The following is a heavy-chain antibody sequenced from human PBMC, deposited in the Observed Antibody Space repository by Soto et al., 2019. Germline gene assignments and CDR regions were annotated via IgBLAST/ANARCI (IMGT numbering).Heavy chain of an antibody. CDR1: GFTFSSYT. J-gene: IGHJ4*02. CDR2: ISSSSSPI. CDR3: ARGRQLMATIFNYFDY. Sequence: GGSLRLSCAASGFTFSSYTMNWARQAPGKGLEWVSYISSSSSPIYYADSVKGRFTISRDNAKNSLYLQMNSLRDEDTAVYYCARGRQLMATIFNYFDYWGQGTLVTVSS. V-gene: IGHV3-48*02. D-gene: IGHD5-12*01.